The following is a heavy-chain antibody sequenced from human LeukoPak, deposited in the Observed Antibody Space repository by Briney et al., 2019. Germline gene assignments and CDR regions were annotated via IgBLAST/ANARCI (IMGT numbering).Heavy chain of an antibody. D-gene: IGHD1-14*01. CDR2: IKSKTDGVTT. CDR3: ATGGNWNHGRFDP. J-gene: IGHJ5*02. Sequence: GGSLRLXCVASGFTFRSAWMRWVRQAPGKGLEWVGRIKSKTDGVTTDYAAPVKGRFTISRDDSKNMLYLQMNSLKTEDTAVYYCATGGNWNHGRFDPWGQGTLVTVFS. V-gene: IGHV3-15*01. CDR1: GFTFRSAW.